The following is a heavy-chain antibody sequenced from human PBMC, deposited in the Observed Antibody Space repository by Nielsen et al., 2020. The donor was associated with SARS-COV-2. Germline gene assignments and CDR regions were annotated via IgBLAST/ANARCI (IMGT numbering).Heavy chain of an antibody. J-gene: IGHJ4*02. CDR1: GGTFSSYA. CDR2: IIPIFGTA. Sequence: SVKVSCKASGGTFSSYAISWVRQAPGQGLEWMGGIIPIFGTANYAQKFQGRVTITADESTSTAYMELSSLRAGDTAVYYCARDRGGAGFDYWGQGTLVTVSS. V-gene: IGHV1-69*13. CDR3: ARDRGGAGFDY. D-gene: IGHD4-23*01.